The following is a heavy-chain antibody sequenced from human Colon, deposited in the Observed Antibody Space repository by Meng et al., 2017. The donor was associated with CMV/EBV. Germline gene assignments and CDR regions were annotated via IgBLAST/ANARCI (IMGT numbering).Heavy chain of an antibody. D-gene: IGHD2-2*01. CDR3: ARVLSGTRYKEGGNYYGMDV. CDR2: IKQDGSDQ. V-gene: IGHV3-7*01. J-gene: IGHJ6*02. Sequence: GESLKISCVDSRLSMSQFWMSWVRQAPGKGLEWVANIKQDGSDQNYVDSVKGRFTISRDNAKNSLYLQMNSLRAEDTAVYFCARVLSGTRYKEGGNYYGMDVWGQGTTVTVSS. CDR1: RLSMSQFW.